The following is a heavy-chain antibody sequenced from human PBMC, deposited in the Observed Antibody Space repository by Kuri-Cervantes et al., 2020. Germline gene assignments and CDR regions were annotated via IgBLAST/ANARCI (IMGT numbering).Heavy chain of an antibody. CDR3: AKEALAYCGGDCYSPLDY. V-gene: IGHV6-1*01. CDR1: GDSVSSNSAA. J-gene: IGHJ4*02. D-gene: IGHD2-21*02. Sequence: LRLSCAISGDSVSSNSAAWNWIRQSPPRGLEWLGRTYYRSKWYNDYAVSVKSRITINPDTSKNQFSLQLNSVTPEDTAVYYCAKEALAYCGGDCYSPLDYWGQGTLVTVSS. CDR2: TYYRSKWYN.